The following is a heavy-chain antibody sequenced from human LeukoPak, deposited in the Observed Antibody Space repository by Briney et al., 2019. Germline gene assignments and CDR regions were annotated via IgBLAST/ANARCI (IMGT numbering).Heavy chain of an antibody. CDR2: IYYSGRT. J-gene: IGHJ6*03. V-gene: IGHV4-39*01. CDR1: GGYISSRSYY. Sequence: PSETLSLTCTVSGGYISSRSYYWGWIRQPPGKGLEWIGTIYYSGRTYHNPSLKSRVTISVDTSKNQFSLKLSSVTAADTAVYYCAIHGDYYYMDVWAEGTTVTVSS. CDR3: AIHGDYYYMDV.